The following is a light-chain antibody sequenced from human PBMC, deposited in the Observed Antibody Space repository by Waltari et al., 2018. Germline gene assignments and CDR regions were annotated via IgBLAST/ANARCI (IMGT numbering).Light chain of an antibody. V-gene: IGLV4-69*01. CDR2: VDIDGSH. CDR3: QTWGTGIVV. CDR1: SGHGSYA. J-gene: IGLJ2*01. Sequence: QLELTQSPSASASLGASVKPPCTLSSGHGSYAIAWHQQQPGRGPRYLMNVDIDGSHTKGDGIPDRFSGSSSGAERSLTISSLQSEDEADYYCQTWGTGIVVFGGGTKLTVL.